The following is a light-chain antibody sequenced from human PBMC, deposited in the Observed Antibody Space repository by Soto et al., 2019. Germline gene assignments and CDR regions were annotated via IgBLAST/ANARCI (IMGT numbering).Light chain of an antibody. CDR3: QQRSNWPPGCT. CDR1: QSVSSY. J-gene: IGKJ2*02. V-gene: IGKV3-11*01. Sequence: EIVLTQSPATLSLSPGERATLSCRASQSVSSYLAWYQPKPGQAPRLLIYDASNRATGIPARFSGSGSGTDFTLTISSLEPEDFAVYYCQQRSNWPPGCTFGQGTKLEIK. CDR2: DAS.